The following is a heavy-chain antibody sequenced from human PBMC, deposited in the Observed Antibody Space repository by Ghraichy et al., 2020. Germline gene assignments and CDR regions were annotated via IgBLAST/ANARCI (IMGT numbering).Heavy chain of an antibody. V-gene: IGHV4-59*02. CDR2: VYVVGTT. CDR1: GVSVSDYY. Sequence: ETLSLTCTVSGVSVSDYYWHWVRQPPGKGLEWIGYVYVVGTTNYNPSLQSRVTISLDTSKNQFSLKLTSVTAADTAVYYCAGGGNSVPPASDYWGQGSLVTVSA. J-gene: IGHJ4*02. D-gene: IGHD4-23*01. CDR3: AGGGNSVPPASDY.